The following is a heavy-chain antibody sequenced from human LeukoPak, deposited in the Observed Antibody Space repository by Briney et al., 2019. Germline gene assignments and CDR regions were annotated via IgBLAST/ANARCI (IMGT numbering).Heavy chain of an antibody. CDR3: ARRPTVAPFDY. CDR1: GFTFSNYE. Sequence: GGSLRLSCAASGFTFSNYEMNWVRQAPGKGLEWVSYISGSGDSTYYADSVEGRFTISRDNAKNSLSLQMHSLRAEDTAVYYCARRPTVAPFDYWGQGTLVTVSS. J-gene: IGHJ4*02. CDR2: ISGSGDST. D-gene: IGHD4-23*01. V-gene: IGHV3-48*03.